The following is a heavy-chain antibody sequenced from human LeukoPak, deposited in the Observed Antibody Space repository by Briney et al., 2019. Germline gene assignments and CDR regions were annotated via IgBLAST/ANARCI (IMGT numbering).Heavy chain of an antibody. V-gene: IGHV5-51*01. CDR3: ARTYSSSWLHYFDY. J-gene: IGHJ4*02. CDR1: GYSFTNYW. D-gene: IGHD6-13*01. CDR2: IFPGDSDT. Sequence: GESLKISCKGSGYSFTNYWIGWVRQMPGKGLEWMGIIFPGDSDTRYSPSFQGQVTISADKSISTAYLQWSSLKASDTATYYCARTYSSSWLHYFDYWGQGTLVTVSS.